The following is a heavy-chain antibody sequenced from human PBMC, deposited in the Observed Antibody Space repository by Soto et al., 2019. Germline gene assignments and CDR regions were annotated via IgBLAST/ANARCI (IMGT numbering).Heavy chain of an antibody. D-gene: IGHD3-10*01. CDR2: ISCDGRNK. J-gene: IGHJ4*02. CDR1: GFTFSTYS. Sequence: QVQLVESGGGVVQPGRSLRLSCAASGFTFSTYSMHWVRQAPGKGLEWVTLISCDGRNKYYADSVKGRFTISRDNSKSTLYLQVNSLTIEDTAVYYCARGYPYYYGSGSMFYSDYWGQGTLVTVSS. CDR3: ARGYPYYYGSGSMFYSDY. V-gene: IGHV3-30-3*01.